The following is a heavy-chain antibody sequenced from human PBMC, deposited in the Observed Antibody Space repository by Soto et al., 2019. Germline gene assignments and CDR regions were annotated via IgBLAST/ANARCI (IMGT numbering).Heavy chain of an antibody. Sequence: GASVKVSCKASGYTFTSYFMHWVRQAPGQGLEWLGIINPNGGRTTYAQKFQGRVTMTRDTSTSTVYMEMSSLRSDDTAVYYCARNFFFTTPCAGGGNLFAPGGQGTLVTVPS. CDR3: ARNFFFTTPCAGGGNLFAP. D-gene: IGHD2-15*01. V-gene: IGHV1-46*01. CDR2: INPNGGRT. CDR1: GYTFTSYF. J-gene: IGHJ5*02.